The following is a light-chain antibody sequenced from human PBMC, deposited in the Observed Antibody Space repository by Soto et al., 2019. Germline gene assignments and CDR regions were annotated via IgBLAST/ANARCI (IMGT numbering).Light chain of an antibody. CDR3: QQYGSSPPELT. J-gene: IGKJ4*01. CDR2: GAS. V-gene: IGKV3-20*01. CDR1: QSVSSSY. Sequence: EIVLTQSPGTLSLSPGERATLSCRASQSVSSSYLAWCQQKPGQAPRLLIYGASSRATGIPDRFSGSGSGTDFTLTISRLEPEDFAVYYCQQYGSSPPELTFGGRTKVEIK.